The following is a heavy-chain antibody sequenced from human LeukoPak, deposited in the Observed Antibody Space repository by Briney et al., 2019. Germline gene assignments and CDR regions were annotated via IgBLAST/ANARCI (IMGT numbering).Heavy chain of an antibody. CDR2: IFSSGST. CDR1: GGSISSSGFY. J-gene: IGHJ4*02. CDR3: ARHDIVVFDF. D-gene: IGHD3-22*01. V-gene: IGHV4-39*01. Sequence: PSETLSLTCTVSGGSISSSGFYWGWIRQPPGRGLEWIGSIFSSGSTYYDPSLKSRVTISVDTSKNQFSLKLSSVTAADTAVYYCARHDIVVFDFWGLGTLVTVSS.